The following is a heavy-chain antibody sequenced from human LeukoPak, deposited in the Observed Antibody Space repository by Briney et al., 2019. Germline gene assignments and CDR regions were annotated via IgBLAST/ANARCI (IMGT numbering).Heavy chain of an antibody. CDR2: TYYRSEWYT. Sequence: SQTLSLTCAISGDSVSSNSAAWNWIRQSPSRGLEWLGRTYYRSEWYTYYGASVKSRITINPDTSKNQFSLQLNSLTPEDTAVYYCARGAAGAIDYWGQGTLVTVSS. D-gene: IGHD6-13*01. CDR3: ARGAAGAIDY. CDR1: GDSVSSNSAA. V-gene: IGHV6-1*01. J-gene: IGHJ4*02.